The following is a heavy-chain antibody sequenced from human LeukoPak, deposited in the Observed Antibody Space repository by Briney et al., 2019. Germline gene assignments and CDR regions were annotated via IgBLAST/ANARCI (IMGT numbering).Heavy chain of an antibody. CDR1: GFTFSSHA. J-gene: IGHJ4*02. V-gene: IGHV3-23*01. CDR2: ITGSGGFT. CDR3: VRSLDY. Sequence: PGGSLRLSCAASGFTFSSHAMSWVRQAPGKGLEWVSVITGSGGFTQYADSVKGRFTISRDNSKNTVYLQMNSLRVEDTALYYCVRSLDYWGQGTLVTVSS.